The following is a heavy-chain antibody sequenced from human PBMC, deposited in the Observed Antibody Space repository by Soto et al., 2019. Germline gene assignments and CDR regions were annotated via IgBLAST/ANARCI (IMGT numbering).Heavy chain of an antibody. CDR1: GFTLSSYG. Sequence: GGALRLSRAASGFTLSSYGMHWVRQAPGKGLEWVAVIWYDGSNKYYADSVKGRFTISRDNSKNTLYLQMNSLRAEDTAVYYCARDRVTFDYWGQGPLVTVSS. CDR3: ARDRVTFDY. J-gene: IGHJ4*02. V-gene: IGHV3-33*01. D-gene: IGHD3-16*02. CDR2: IWYDGSNK.